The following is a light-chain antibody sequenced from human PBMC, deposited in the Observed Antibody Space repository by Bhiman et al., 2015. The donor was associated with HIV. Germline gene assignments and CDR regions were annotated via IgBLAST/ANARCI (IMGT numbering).Light chain of an antibody. CDR2: DVS. CDR1: SSDVGGYNY. V-gene: IGLV2-14*03. J-gene: IGLJ2*01. CDR3: CSYAGSSTLL. Sequence: QSALTQPASVSGSPGQSITISCTGTSSDVGGYNYVSWCQQHPGKAPKLMIYDVSNRPSGVSNRFSGSKSGNTASLTISGLQAEDEADYYCCSYAGSSTLLFGGGTKLTVL.